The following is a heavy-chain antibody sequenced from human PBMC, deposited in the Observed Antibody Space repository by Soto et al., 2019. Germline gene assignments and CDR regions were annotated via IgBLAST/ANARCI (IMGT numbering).Heavy chain of an antibody. V-gene: IGHV2-26*01. D-gene: IGHD6-13*01. CDR3: ARNIAAAGLYFDY. CDR2: IFSNDEK. Sequence: QVTLKESGPVLVKPTETLTLTCTVSGFSLSTARMGVRWIRQPPGKALEWLAHIFSNDEKSYSTSLKSRLTISKDTSKSQVVLTMTNMDPVDTATYYCARNIAAAGLYFDYWGQGTLVTVSS. J-gene: IGHJ4*02. CDR1: GFSLSTARMG.